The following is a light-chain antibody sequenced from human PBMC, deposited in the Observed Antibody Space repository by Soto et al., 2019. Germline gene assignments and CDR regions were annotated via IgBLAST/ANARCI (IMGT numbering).Light chain of an antibody. J-gene: IGKJ5*01. V-gene: IGKV1-33*01. CDR1: QSISSW. CDR3: QQYDTRLSIS. CDR2: DAS. Sequence: DIQMTPSPSTLSASVGDRVTITCRASQSISSWLAWYQQKPGKAPKLLIYDASNLETGVPSRFSGSGSGTDFSFTISSLQPEDIATYYCQQYDTRLSISFGQGTRLEIK.